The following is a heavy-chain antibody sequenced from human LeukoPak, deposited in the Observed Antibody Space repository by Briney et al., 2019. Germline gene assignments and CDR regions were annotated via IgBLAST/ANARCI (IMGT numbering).Heavy chain of an antibody. J-gene: IGHJ4*02. CDR2: INWNGGST. Sequence: GGSLRLSCAASGFTFSSYAMSWVRQAPGKGLEWVSGINWNGGSTGYADSVKGRFTISRDNAKNSLYLQMNSLRAEDTALYYCARVGVAGTFDYWGQGTLVTVSS. V-gene: IGHV3-20*04. CDR3: ARVGVAGTFDY. CDR1: GFTFSSYA. D-gene: IGHD6-19*01.